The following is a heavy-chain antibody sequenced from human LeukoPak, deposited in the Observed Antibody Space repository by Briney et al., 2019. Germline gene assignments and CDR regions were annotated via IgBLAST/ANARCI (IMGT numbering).Heavy chain of an antibody. CDR3: AKKGTDYGTGTLDS. CDR2: ISWNSGTI. J-gene: IGHJ4*02. Sequence: GGSLRLSCVASGFTFDDYAMHWVRQVPGKGLEWVSGISWNSGTIVYADSVKGRFTISRDNAKNSLYLQMNSLRPQDAALYYCAKKGTDYGTGTLDSWGQGTLVTVSS. V-gene: IGHV3-9*01. CDR1: GFTFDDYA. D-gene: IGHD3-10*01.